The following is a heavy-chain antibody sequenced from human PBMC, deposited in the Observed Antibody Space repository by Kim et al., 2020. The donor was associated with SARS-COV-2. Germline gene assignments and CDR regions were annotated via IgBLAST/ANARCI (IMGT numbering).Heavy chain of an antibody. Sequence: SVKVSCKASGGTFSSYAISWVRQAPGQGLEWMGRIIPILGIANYAQKFQGRVTITADKSTSTAYMELSSLRSEDTAVYYCARVVSPAAVAGDYWGQGTLVTVSS. D-gene: IGHD6-19*01. V-gene: IGHV1-69*04. CDR3: ARVVSPAAVAGDY. CDR2: IIPILGIA. CDR1: GGTFSSYA. J-gene: IGHJ4*02.